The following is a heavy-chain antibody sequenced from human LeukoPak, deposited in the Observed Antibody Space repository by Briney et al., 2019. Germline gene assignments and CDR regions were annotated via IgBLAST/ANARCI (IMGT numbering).Heavy chain of an antibody. D-gene: IGHD2-2*01. V-gene: IGHV1-69*01. CDR3: ASALDCSSTSCSGRVAFDI. J-gene: IGHJ3*02. CDR1: GGTFSSYA. Sequence: ASVKVSCTASGGTFSSYAISWVRQAPGQGLEWMGGIIPIFSTANYAQKFQGRVTITADESPSTAYMELSSLRSEDTAVYYCASALDCSSTSCSGRVAFDIWGQGTMVTVSS. CDR2: IIPIFSTA.